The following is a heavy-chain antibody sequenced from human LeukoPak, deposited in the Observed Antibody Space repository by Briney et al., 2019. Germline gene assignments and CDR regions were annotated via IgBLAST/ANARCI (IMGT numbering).Heavy chain of an antibody. Sequence: PGGSLRLSCAASGFTVSSNYMSWVRQAPGKGLEWVPVIYSGGSTYYADSVKGRFTISRDNSKNTLYLQMNSLRAEDTAVYYCARDHPSIAAAGPFDYWGQGTLVTVSS. J-gene: IGHJ4*02. V-gene: IGHV3-66*02. CDR1: GFTVSSNY. CDR2: IYSGGST. D-gene: IGHD6-13*01. CDR3: ARDHPSIAAAGPFDY.